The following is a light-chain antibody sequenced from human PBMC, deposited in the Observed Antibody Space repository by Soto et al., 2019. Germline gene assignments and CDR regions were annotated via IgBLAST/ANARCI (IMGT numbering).Light chain of an antibody. CDR1: HSVSTY. V-gene: IGKV3-20*01. CDR2: GAS. CDR3: QQYGVTPPNT. Sequence: TVLTQSPATLSLSPGEGATLSCRASHSVSTYLAWYQQKPGQAPRLLIYGASTRATGIPDRFSGSGSGTDFTLTISGLEPEDFALYYCQQYGVTPPNTFGGGTKVDIK. J-gene: IGKJ4*01.